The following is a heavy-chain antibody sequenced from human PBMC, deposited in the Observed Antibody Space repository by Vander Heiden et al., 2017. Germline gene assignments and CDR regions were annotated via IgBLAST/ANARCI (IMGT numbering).Heavy chain of an antibody. CDR3: ARLAMDAPLYFDY. J-gene: IGHJ4*02. V-gene: IGHV4-39*01. D-gene: IGHD5-18*01. CDR2: IYYSGST. CDR1: GGSISSSSYH. Sequence: QLQLQESGPGLVKPSETLSLTCTVSGGSISSSSYHWGWIRQPPGKGLEWIGSIYYSGSTYYNPSLKSRVTISVDTSKNQFSLKLSSVTAADTAVYYCARLAMDAPLYFDYWGQGTLVTVSS.